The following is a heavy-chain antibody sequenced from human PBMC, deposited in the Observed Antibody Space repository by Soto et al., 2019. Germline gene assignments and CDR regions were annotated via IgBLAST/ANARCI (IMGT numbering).Heavy chain of an antibody. CDR3: ARAPLGTGYSSSWIPGLYYYYYGMDV. CDR2: IYYSGST. Sequence: SETLSLTCTVSGGSISSGGYYWSWIRQHPGKGLEWIGYIYYSGSTYYNPSLKSRVTISVDTSKNQFSLKLSSVTAADTAVYYCARAPLGTGYSSSWIPGLYYYYYGMDVWGQGTTVTVSS. CDR1: GGSISSGGYY. V-gene: IGHV4-31*03. D-gene: IGHD6-13*01. J-gene: IGHJ6*02.